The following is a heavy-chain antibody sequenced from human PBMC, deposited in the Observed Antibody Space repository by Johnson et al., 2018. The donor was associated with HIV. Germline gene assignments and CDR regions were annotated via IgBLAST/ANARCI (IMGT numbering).Heavy chain of an antibody. J-gene: IGHJ3*02. V-gene: IGHV3-30*04. CDR2: ISFDGTNN. CDR1: GFTFSSYA. Sequence: QVQLVESGGGVVQPGRSLRLSCAASGFTFSSYAMHWVRQAPGKGLEWVAVISFDGTNNQNGDSVKGRFTISRDNSKNTLYLQMNSLRAEDTDVYYCARDPGNYGGAFDIWGQGTMVTVSS. CDR3: ARDPGNYGGAFDI. D-gene: IGHD4-11*01.